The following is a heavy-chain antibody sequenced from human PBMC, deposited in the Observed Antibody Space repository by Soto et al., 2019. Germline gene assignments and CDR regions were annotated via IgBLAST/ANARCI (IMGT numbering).Heavy chain of an antibody. J-gene: IGHJ4*02. CDR3: TRESTSTLGIVGAIYGDH. CDR2: ISSSSSTV. CDR1: EFSFSTYS. Sequence: EVQLVESGGGLEQPGGSLRLSCAASEFSFSTYSMNWVRQAPGKGLEWVSYISSSSSTVYYADSVKGRFTISRDNAKNSLYLQMNSLRDEDTAVYYCTRESTSTLGIVGAIYGDHWGQGTLVTVSS. D-gene: IGHD1-26*01. V-gene: IGHV3-48*02.